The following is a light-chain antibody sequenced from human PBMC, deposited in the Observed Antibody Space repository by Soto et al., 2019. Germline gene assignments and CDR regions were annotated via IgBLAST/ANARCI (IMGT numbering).Light chain of an antibody. J-gene: IGKJ1*01. CDR3: QHHYIYPRT. CDR2: ATS. Sequence: MDQFPAALSSTVGGRVTITCRASQDIRSDLGWYQQRPGKAPQLLIYATSNLQSGVPSRFSGSGSGTDFTLTNSCLQSEDCTPDYRQHHYIYPRTLGQGTKVDNK. V-gene: IGKV1-6*01. CDR1: QDIRSD.